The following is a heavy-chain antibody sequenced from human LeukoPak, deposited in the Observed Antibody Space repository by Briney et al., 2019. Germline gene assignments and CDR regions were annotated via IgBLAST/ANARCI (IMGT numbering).Heavy chain of an antibody. V-gene: IGHV3-48*03. CDR3: ARDPSPLYSSSRSLDY. D-gene: IGHD6-13*01. CDR2: ISSSGSTI. J-gene: IGHJ4*02. Sequence: PGGSLRLSCAASGFTFSSYEMNWVRQAPGKGLEWGSYISSSGSTIYYADSVKGRFTISRDNAKNSLYLQMNSLRADDTAVYYCARDPSPLYSSSRSLDYWGQGTLVTVSS. CDR1: GFTFSSYE.